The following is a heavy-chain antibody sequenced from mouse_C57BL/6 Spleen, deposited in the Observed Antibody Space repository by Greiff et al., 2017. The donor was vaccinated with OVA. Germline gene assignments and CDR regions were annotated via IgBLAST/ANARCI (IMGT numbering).Heavy chain of an antibody. V-gene: IGHV5-16*01. J-gene: IGHJ2*01. CDR1: GFTFSDYY. Sequence: EVQLVESEGGLVQPGSSMKLSCTASGFTFSDYYMAWVRQVPEKGLEWVANINYDGSSTYYLDSLKSRFIISRDNAKNILYLQMSSLKSEDTATYYCARDPWDKGFDYWGQGTTLTVSS. CDR3: ARDPWDKGFDY. D-gene: IGHD4-1*01. CDR2: INYDGSST.